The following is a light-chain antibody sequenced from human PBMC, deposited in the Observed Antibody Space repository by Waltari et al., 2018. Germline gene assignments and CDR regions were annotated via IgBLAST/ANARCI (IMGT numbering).Light chain of an antibody. CDR3: QQRNNWPLT. V-gene: IGKV3-11*01. CDR1: QSIRTY. CDR2: VGS. Sequence: EVVLTQSPATLSLSPGERATLSCRASQSIRTYLAWYQQKPGQAPRPLIYVGSERATDIPARFSGSGSGTDFILTISSLEPEDFAIYYCQQRNNWPLTFGGGTFVEIK. J-gene: IGKJ4*01.